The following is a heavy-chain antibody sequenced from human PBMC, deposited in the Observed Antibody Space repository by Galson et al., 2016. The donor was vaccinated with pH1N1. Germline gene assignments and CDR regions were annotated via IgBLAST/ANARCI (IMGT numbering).Heavy chain of an antibody. D-gene: IGHD2-2*01. J-gene: IGHJ6*02. CDR3: AKGGRVGVQGYYYALDV. V-gene: IGHV3-23*01. CDR1: GFIFSSYA. CDR2: LSAASTAV. Sequence: SLRLSCAASGFIFSSYAMTWARQAPGKGLEWVSALSAASTAVYYGNSVKGRFTISRDNSKNTLYLQMNSLRAEDTAVYYCAKGGRVGVQGYYYALDVWGQGTAVTVSS.